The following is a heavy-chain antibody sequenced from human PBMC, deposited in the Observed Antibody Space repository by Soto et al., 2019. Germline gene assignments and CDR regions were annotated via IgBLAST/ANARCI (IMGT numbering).Heavy chain of an antibody. D-gene: IGHD2-2*01. V-gene: IGHV1-69*13. Sequence: ASVKVSCKASGGTFSSYAISWVRQAPGQGLEWMGGIIPIFGTANYAQKFQGRVTITADESTSTAYMELSSLRSEDTAVYYCARGIRGYCSSTSCHYYYYGMDVWGQGTTVTVSS. J-gene: IGHJ6*02. CDR1: GGTFSSYA. CDR3: ARGIRGYCSSTSCHYYYYGMDV. CDR2: IIPIFGTA.